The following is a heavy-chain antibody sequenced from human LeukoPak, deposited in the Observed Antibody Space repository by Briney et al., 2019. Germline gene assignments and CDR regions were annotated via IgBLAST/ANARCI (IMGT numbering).Heavy chain of an antibody. CDR1: GFTFSDYA. CDR2: ISYDGNNK. CDR3: AKDRGNNYGLGVS. D-gene: IGHD5-18*01. Sequence: GGSLRLSCAASGFTFSDYAMHWVRQAPGKGLEWVAVISYDGNNKYYADSVKGRFTISRDNSKSTLYLQVSSLRAEDTAVYYCAKDRGNNYGLGVSWGQGTLVTVSS. J-gene: IGHJ5*02. V-gene: IGHV3-30-3*01.